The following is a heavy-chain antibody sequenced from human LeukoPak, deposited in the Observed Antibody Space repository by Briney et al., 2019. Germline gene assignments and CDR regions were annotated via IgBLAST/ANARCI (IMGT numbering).Heavy chain of an antibody. V-gene: IGHV4-39*07. CDR3: ARTDDYGDLFDY. CDR2: IYYSGST. CDR1: GGSISSSSYY. D-gene: IGHD4-17*01. Sequence: SETLSLTCTVSGGSISSSSYYWGWIRQPPGKGLEWIGSIYYSGSTYYNPSLKSRVTISVDKSKNQFSLKLSSVTAADTAVYYCARTDDYGDLFDYWGQGTLVTVSS. J-gene: IGHJ4*02.